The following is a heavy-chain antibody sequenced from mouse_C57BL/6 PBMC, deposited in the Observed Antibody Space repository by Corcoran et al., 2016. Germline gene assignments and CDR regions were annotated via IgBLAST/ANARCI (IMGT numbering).Heavy chain of an antibody. CDR1: GYTFTSYD. J-gene: IGHJ4*01. D-gene: IGHD1-1*01. V-gene: IGHV1-85*01. CDR2: IYPRDGST. Sequence: QVQLQQSGPELVKPGASVKLSCKASGYTFTSYDINWVKQRPGQGLEWIGWIYPRDGSTKDNEKFKGKATLTVDTSSSTAYMELHSLTSEDSAVYFCARGGSSYDYAMDYWGQGTSVTVSS. CDR3: ARGGSSYDYAMDY.